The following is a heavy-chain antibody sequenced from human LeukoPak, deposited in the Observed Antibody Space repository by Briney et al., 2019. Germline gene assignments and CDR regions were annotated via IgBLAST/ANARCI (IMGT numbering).Heavy chain of an antibody. V-gene: IGHV3-7*03. D-gene: IGHD2-2*01. CDR1: GFTYSSYW. Sequence: PGGFLRLSCAASGFTYSSYWMSWVRQAPGKGLEWVANIKQDGSEKYYVDSVKGRFTISRDNAKNSLYLQMNSLRAEDTAVYYCARDSGKGYCSSTSCPPSDYWGQGSLVTVSS. CDR3: ARDSGKGYCSSTSCPPSDY. CDR2: IKQDGSEK. J-gene: IGHJ4*02.